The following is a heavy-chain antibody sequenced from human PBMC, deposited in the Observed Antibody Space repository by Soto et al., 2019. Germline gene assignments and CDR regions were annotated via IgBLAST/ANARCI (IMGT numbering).Heavy chain of an antibody. V-gene: IGHV3-23*01. CDR1: GFTFSSYA. CDR2: ISGSGGST. CDR3: ARLMGTSFDL. D-gene: IGHD2-8*01. J-gene: IGHJ4*02. Sequence: PXGSLILSCAASGFTFSSYAMSWVRQAPGKGLEWVSAISGSGGSTYYADSVRGRFTISRDNSKNSLSLQMNSLKTEDTAVYFCARLMGTSFDLWGQGTLVTVSS.